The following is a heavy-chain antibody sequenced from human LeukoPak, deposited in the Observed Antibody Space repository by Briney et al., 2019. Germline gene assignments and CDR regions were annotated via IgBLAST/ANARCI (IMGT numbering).Heavy chain of an antibody. CDR3: AKGSSRRVGEEYVYYYYMDG. Sequence: GGSLRLSCAASGFTFSRYGMSWVRQAPGKGLEWVSAISSGDSTYYAGSVKGRFTISRDNSKNTLYLQMNTLRAEDTALYYCAKGSSRRVGEEYVYYYYMDGSGKGTTVTISS. V-gene: IGHV3-23*01. D-gene: IGHD3-10*01. J-gene: IGHJ6*03. CDR1: GFTFSRYG. CDR2: ISSGDST.